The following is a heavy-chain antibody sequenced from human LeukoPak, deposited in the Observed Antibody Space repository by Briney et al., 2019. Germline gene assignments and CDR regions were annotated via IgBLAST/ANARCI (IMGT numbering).Heavy chain of an antibody. J-gene: IGHJ5*02. V-gene: IGHV1-69*01. D-gene: IGHD3-10*01. Sequence: SVKVSCKASGGTFSRYAISWVRQAPGQGLEWMGGIIPIFGTANYAQKFQGRVTITADESTSTAYMELSSLRSEDTAVYYCARGDGELGWFDPWGQGTLVTVSS. CDR2: IIPIFGTA. CDR1: GGTFSRYA. CDR3: ARGDGELGWFDP.